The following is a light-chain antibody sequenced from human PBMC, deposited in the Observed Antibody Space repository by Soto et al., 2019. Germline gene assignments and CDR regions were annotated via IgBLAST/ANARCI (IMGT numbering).Light chain of an antibody. J-gene: IGLJ2*01. CDR2: EVS. CDR1: SSDVGEYNS. CDR3: SSYTSSSTDIL. V-gene: IGLV2-14*01. Sequence: QSALTQPASVSGSPGQSITISCTGTSSDVGEYNSVSWYQQHPGKAPKLMIYEVSNRPSGVSTRFSGSKSGNTASLTISGLQAEDEADYYCSSYTSSSTDILFGGGTKVTVL.